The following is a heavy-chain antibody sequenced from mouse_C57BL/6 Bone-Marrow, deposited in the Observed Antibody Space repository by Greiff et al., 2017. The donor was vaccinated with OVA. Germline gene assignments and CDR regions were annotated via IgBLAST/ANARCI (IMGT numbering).Heavy chain of an antibody. V-gene: IGHV1-19*01. CDR1: GYTFTDYY. J-gene: IGHJ2*01. Sequence: EVKLQQSGPVLVKPGASVKMSCKASGYTFTDYYMNWVKQSHGKSLEWIGVINPYNGGTSYNQKFKGKATLTVDKSSSTAYMELNSPTSEDSAVYYCAKGVHYFDYWGQGTTLTVSS. CDR2: INPYNGGT. CDR3: AKGVHYFDY.